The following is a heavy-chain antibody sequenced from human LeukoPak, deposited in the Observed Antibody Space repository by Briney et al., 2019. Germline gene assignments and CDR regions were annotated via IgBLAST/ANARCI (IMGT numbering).Heavy chain of an antibody. CDR3: AKWHGYSYGFDY. J-gene: IGHJ4*02. CDR2: ISYDASNK. Sequence: GESLTLSCPASRLTFSSYGMHWVRQAPGKGLDWVAFISYDASNKYYADSVKGRLTIYRDNSKNTLYLQMNSLRAEDTAVYYCAKWHGYSYGFDYWGQGTLVTVSS. D-gene: IGHD5-18*01. CDR1: RLTFSSYG. V-gene: IGHV3-30*18.